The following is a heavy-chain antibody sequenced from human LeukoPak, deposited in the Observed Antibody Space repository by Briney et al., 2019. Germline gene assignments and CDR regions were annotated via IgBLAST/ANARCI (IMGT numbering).Heavy chain of an antibody. CDR3: ARDRHYDYVWGTYRQDTFDF. Sequence: PGGSLRLSCAASGFTFSSYAMSWVRQAPGKGLEWVSAISGSGGSTYYADSVKGRFTISRDNAKNSLYLQMNSLRAEDTAVYYCARDRHYDYVWGTYRQDTFDFWGRGTLVTVSS. J-gene: IGHJ4*02. CDR1: GFTFSSYA. D-gene: IGHD3-16*02. CDR2: ISGSGGST. V-gene: IGHV3-23*01.